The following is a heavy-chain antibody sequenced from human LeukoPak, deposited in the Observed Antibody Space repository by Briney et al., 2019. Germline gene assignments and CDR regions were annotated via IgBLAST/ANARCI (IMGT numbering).Heavy chain of an antibody. J-gene: IGHJ5*02. V-gene: IGHV1-18*01. CDR2: ISAYNGNT. CDR3: ARDDVGYCSGGSCPAWFDP. CDR1: GYTFTSYG. D-gene: IGHD2-15*01. Sequence: ASVKVSCKASGYTFTSYGIIWVRQAPGQGLEWMGWISAYNGNTNYAQKLQGRVTMTTDTSTSTAYMELRSLRSDDTAVYYCARDDVGYCSGGSCPAWFDPWGQGTLVTVSS.